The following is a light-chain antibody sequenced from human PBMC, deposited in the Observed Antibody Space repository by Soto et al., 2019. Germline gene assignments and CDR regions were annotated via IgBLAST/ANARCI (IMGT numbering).Light chain of an antibody. J-gene: IGKJ4*01. V-gene: IGKV1-9*01. Sequence: DIQLTQSPSFLSASVGDRVTITCRASQGISSYLAWYQQKPGKAPKLLIYDASALQSGVPSRFSGSGSGTEFTLTIRSLQSEDFATYYGQQLNSFGGGTKVEIK. CDR2: DAS. CDR3: QQLNS. CDR1: QGISSY.